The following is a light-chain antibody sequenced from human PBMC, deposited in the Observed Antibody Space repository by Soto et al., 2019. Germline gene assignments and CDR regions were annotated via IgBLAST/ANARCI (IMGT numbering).Light chain of an antibody. CDR2: AAS. V-gene: IGKV1-39*01. CDR1: QSISTY. J-gene: IGKJ4*01. CDR3: QQLNSYPRST. Sequence: DIQMTQSPSSLSASVGSRVTITCRANQSISTYLNWYQRKPGKAPKLLIYAASSLQSGVPSKFRGSGSGTDFTLTISSLQPDDFATYYCQQLNSYPRSTFGGGTKVEI.